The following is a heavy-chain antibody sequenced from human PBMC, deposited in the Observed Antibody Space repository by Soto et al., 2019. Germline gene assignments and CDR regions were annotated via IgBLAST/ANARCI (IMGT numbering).Heavy chain of an antibody. J-gene: IGHJ5*02. CDR2: IYWDDDK. CDR3: AHRLRAAGTYNLFDP. CDR1: GFSLSTRGVG. D-gene: IGHD6-13*01. V-gene: IGHV2-5*02. Sequence: QITLKESGPTLVKPTQTLTLTCTFSGFSLSTRGVGVGWIRQPPGKALEWLALIYWDDDKYYSPSLKSRLTITKDTSKNQVVLAMTNEDHVDTGTYYCAHRLRAAGTYNLFDPWGQGTLVTGSS.